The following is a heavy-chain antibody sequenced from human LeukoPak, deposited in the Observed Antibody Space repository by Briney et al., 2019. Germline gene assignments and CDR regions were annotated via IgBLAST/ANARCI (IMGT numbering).Heavy chain of an antibody. CDR2: IYYSGST. V-gene: IGHV4-39*07. D-gene: IGHD6-13*01. J-gene: IGHJ3*02. CDR3: PSSSWVAHDAFDI. CDR1: GGSISSGSYY. Sequence: PSETLSLTCTVSGGSISSGSYYWGWIRQPPGKGLEWIGSIYYSGSTYYNPSLKSRVTISVDTSKNQFSLKLSSVTAADTAVYYCPSSSWVAHDAFDIWGQGTMVTVSS.